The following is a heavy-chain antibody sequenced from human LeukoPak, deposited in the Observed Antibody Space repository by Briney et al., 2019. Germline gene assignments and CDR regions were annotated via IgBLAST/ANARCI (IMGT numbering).Heavy chain of an antibody. CDR1: GFTFSSYG. CDR3: ANPRGYDILTGYRSPFY. D-gene: IGHD3-9*01. V-gene: IGHV3-30*02. Sequence: PGGSLRLSCAPSGFTFSSYGMHWVRQAPGKGREWVAFIRYEGSNKYYADSVKGRFTISRDNSKNTLYLQMNSLRAEDTAVYYCANPRGYDILTGYRSPFYWGQGTLVTVSS. J-gene: IGHJ4*02. CDR2: IRYEGSNK.